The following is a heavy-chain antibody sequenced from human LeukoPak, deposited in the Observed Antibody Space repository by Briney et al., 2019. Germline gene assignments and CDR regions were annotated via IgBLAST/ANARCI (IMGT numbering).Heavy chain of an antibody. CDR2: ISGSGDST. J-gene: IGHJ4*02. CDR3: AKEDRRGRHFDY. V-gene: IGHV3-23*01. D-gene: IGHD3-16*01. CDR1: GFTFSTYA. Sequence: GGSLRLSCAASGFTFSTYAMSWVRQAPGKGLEWVSSISGSGDSTYYPDSVKGRFTISRDNAKNSLYLQMNSLRAEDTALYYCAKEDRRGRHFDYWGQGPWSPSPQ.